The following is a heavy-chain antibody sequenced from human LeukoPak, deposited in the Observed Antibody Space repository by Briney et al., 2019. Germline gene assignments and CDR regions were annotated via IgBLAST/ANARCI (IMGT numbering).Heavy chain of an antibody. CDR2: ISNDGDNK. V-gene: IGHV3-30*18. CDR1: GFTVRSDG. Sequence: GRSLRLAWAAAGFTVRSDGMYWGRQGPGKGLGWGAVISNDGDNKWYADSVKGRFTISRDDSKNTLFLQMNSLRPEDTAMYYCAKYQGYSSDYIAAWGQGALVTVSS. CDR3: AKYQGYSSDYIAA. D-gene: IGHD6-19*01. J-gene: IGHJ5*02.